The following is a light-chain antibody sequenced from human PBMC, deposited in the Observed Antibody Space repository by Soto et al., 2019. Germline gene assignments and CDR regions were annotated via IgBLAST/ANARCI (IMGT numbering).Light chain of an antibody. CDR2: KTS. Sequence: DLHMTQFPPTLSPSVGARAPITCRAGQSLTIWLAWYQQKPGKAPNLLIYKTSSLESGVPSRFSGSGSGTEFTLTISSLQPDDFATYYCQHWTDYSWTFGQGTKVEVK. V-gene: IGKV1-5*03. CDR1: QSLTIW. CDR3: QHWTDYSWT. J-gene: IGKJ1*01.